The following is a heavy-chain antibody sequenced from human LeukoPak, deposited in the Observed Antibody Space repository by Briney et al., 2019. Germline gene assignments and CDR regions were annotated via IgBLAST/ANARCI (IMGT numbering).Heavy chain of an antibody. Sequence: SETLSLTCTVSGGSISSSSYYWGWLRQPPGKGLEWIGSIYYSGSTYYNPSLKSRVTISVDTSKNQFSLKLSSVTAADTAVYYCALTRSLVATIDYWGQGTLVTVSS. CDR3: ALTRSLVATIDY. V-gene: IGHV4-39*01. J-gene: IGHJ4*02. D-gene: IGHD5-12*01. CDR1: GGSISSSSYY. CDR2: IYYSGST.